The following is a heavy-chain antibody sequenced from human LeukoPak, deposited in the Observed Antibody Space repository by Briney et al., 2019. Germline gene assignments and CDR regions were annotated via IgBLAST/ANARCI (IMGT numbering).Heavy chain of an antibody. CDR3: ARDPYYGDYVI. V-gene: IGHV3-48*03. CDR2: ISSSGSTI. CDR1: GFTFSSYE. D-gene: IGHD4-17*01. Sequence: GGSLRLSCAASGFTFSSYEMNWVRQAPGKGLEWVSYISSSGSTIYYADSVKGRFTISRDNAKNSLYLQMNSLRAEDTAVYYCARDPYYGDYVIWGQGTLVTVSS. J-gene: IGHJ4*02.